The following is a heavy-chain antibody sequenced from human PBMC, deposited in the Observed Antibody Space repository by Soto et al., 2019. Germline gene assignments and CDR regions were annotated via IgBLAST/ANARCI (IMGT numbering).Heavy chain of an antibody. CDR2: IIPILGTA. Sequence: SVKVSCKASGGTFSSYAISWVRQAPGQGLEWMGGIIPILGTANYAQKFQGRVTITADESTSTAYMELSSLRSEDTAVYYCARDDMLTGYYDDPSRNYYYYGMDVWGQGTTVTVSS. J-gene: IGHJ6*02. CDR1: GGTFSSYA. D-gene: IGHD3-9*01. V-gene: IGHV1-69*13. CDR3: ARDDMLTGYYDDPSRNYYYYGMDV.